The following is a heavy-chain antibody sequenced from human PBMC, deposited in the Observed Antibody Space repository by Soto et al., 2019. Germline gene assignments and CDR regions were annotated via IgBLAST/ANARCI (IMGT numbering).Heavy chain of an antibody. CDR3: AKVMYDSSGYYYLSYYYYGMDV. V-gene: IGHV3-30*18. D-gene: IGHD3-22*01. J-gene: IGHJ6*02. CDR1: GFTFGSYG. CDR2: ISYDGSNK. Sequence: PGGSLRLSCAASGFTFGSYGMHWVRQAPGKGLEWVAVISYDGSNKYYADSVKGRFTISRDNSKNTLYLQMNSLRAEDTAAYYCAKVMYDSSGYYYLSYYYYGMDVWGQGTTVTVSS.